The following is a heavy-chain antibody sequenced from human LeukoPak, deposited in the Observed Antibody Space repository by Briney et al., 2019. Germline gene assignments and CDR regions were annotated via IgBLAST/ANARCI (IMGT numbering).Heavy chain of an antibody. D-gene: IGHD3-22*01. CDR1: GYTFTGYY. V-gene: IGHV1-2*02. CDR3: ARDLSRSGYYYVHAFDI. J-gene: IGHJ3*02. Sequence: ASVKVSCKASGYTFTGYYMHWVRQAPGQGLEWMGCINPNSGGTNYAQKFQGRVTMTRDTSTSTVYMELSSLRSEDTAVYYCARDLSRSGYYYVHAFDIWGQGTMVTVSS. CDR2: INPNSGGT.